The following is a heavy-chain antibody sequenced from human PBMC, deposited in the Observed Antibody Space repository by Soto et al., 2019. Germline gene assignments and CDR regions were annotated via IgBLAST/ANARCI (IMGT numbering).Heavy chain of an antibody. CDR3: ARYNWNDGENWFDP. V-gene: IGHV1-2*02. Sequence: QVQLVQSGAEVKKPGASVKVSCKASGYTFTGYYMHWVRQAPGQGLGWMGWINPNSGGTNYTQKFQGRVTMTRDTSISTAYRELGRLRSDDTAVYYCARYNWNDGENWFDPWGQGTLVTVSS. CDR1: GYTFTGYY. D-gene: IGHD1-1*01. CDR2: INPNSGGT. J-gene: IGHJ5*02.